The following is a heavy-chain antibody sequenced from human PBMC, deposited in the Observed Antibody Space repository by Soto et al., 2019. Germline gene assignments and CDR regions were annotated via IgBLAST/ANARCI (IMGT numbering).Heavy chain of an antibody. D-gene: IGHD3-22*01. CDR3: AKDTNYYENIDYSDF. J-gene: IGHJ4*02. CDR2: VFHSGTT. CDR1: GYSINSGHY. Sequence: SETLSLTCTVSGYSINSGHYWGWIRQPPGKGLEWIGSVFHSGTTYYIPSLRSRVTISVDTSKNQFSLDLKSVTAADTAVYYCAKDTNYYENIDYSDFWGRGNLVTVSS. V-gene: IGHV4-38-2*02.